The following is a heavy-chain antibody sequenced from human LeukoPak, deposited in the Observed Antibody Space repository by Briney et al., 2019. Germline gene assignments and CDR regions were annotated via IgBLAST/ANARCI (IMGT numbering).Heavy chain of an antibody. Sequence: ASVKVSCKASGYTFTGYYMHWVRQAPGQGLEWMGWINPNSGGTNYAQKFQGRVTMTRDTSISTAYMELSRLRSDDTAVYYCAGDWNWGSSFRYYFGYWGQGTLVTVSS. CDR2: INPNSGGT. D-gene: IGHD7-27*01. CDR3: AGDWNWGSSFRYYFGY. CDR1: GYTFTGYY. V-gene: IGHV1-2*02. J-gene: IGHJ4*02.